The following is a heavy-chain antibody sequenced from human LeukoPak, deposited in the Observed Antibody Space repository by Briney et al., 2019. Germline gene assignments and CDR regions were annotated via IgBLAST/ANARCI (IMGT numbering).Heavy chain of an antibody. D-gene: IGHD4-17*01. J-gene: IGHJ6*02. CDR3: ARDRYGDYHYYYYGMDV. CDR1: GGCISSGGYY. CDR2: IYYSGST. V-gene: IGHV4-31*03. Sequence: SETLSLTCTVSGGCISSGGYYWSWIRQHPGKGLEWIGYIYYSGSTYYNPSLKSRVTISVDTSKNQFSLKLSSVTAADTAVYYCARDRYGDYHYYYYGMDVWGQGTTVTVSS.